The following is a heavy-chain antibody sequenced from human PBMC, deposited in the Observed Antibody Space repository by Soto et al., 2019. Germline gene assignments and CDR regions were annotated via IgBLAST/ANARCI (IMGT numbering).Heavy chain of an antibody. D-gene: IGHD3-22*01. CDR1: GFTFTSFY. V-gene: IGHV1-46*01. CDR3: AILYYYDSGDYYSNYQYYGMDV. Sequence: ASVKVSCKASGFTFTSFYMHWVRQAPGQGPEWMGIMHPYGGSTGYAQKFQGRVNLTRDTSTRTDYMELSSLRSDDTAVYYCAILYYYDSGDYYSNYQYYGMDVWGQGTTVTVSS. J-gene: IGHJ6*01. CDR2: MHPYGGST.